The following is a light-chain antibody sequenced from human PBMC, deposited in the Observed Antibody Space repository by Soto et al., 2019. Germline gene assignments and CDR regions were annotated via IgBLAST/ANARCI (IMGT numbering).Light chain of an antibody. CDR1: QSVSSSY. V-gene: IGKV3-20*01. CDR3: HQCLSSRT. CDR2: AAS. Sequence: EIVLSKSPGTLSLSQGERATLSCRASQSVSSSYLAWYQQKPGQAPRLLIYAASSRATGIPDRFSGSGSGTDFTLTISKLEPEDFAVYYCHQCLSSRTFGQGTKVDIK. J-gene: IGKJ1*01.